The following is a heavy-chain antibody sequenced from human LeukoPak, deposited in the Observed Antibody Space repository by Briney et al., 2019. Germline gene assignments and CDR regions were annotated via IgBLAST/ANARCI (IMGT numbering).Heavy chain of an antibody. Sequence: GGSLRLSCAVSGFTFSDHYMDWVRQAPGKGLEWVGRSRNRAKSYTTDYAASVKGRFTISSDDSKSTLYLQLNSLETDDTAVYYCSRDATGDHWGQGTLVSVAS. V-gene: IGHV3-72*01. CDR1: GFTFSDHY. CDR3: SRDATGDH. CDR2: SRNRAKSYTT. J-gene: IGHJ4*02.